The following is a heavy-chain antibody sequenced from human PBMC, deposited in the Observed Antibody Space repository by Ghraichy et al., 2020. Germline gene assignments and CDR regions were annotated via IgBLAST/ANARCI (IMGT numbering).Heavy chain of an antibody. CDR3: AGGEGYLFDY. Sequence: SETLSLTCAVYGGSFSGYYWSWIRQPPGKGLEWIGEINNSGSTNYNPSLKSRVTISVDTSKKQFSLKLSSVTAADTAVYYCAGGEGYLFDYWGQGTLVTVSS. V-gene: IGHV4-34*01. D-gene: IGHD3-22*01. CDR2: INNSGST. J-gene: IGHJ4*02. CDR1: GGSFSGYY.